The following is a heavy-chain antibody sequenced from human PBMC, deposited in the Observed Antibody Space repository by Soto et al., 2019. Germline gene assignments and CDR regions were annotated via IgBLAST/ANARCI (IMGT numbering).Heavy chain of an antibody. V-gene: IGHV4-59*01. CDR1: GGSISSYY. CDR2: IYYSGST. J-gene: IGHJ6*02. D-gene: IGHD1-26*01. CDR3: ARVGGVGATGYYYYYYGMDV. Sequence: SETLSLTCTVSGGSISSYYWSWIRQPPGKGLEWIGYIYYSGSTNYNPSLKSRVTISVDTSKNQFSLKLSSVTAADTAVYYCARVGGVGATGYYYYYYGMDVWGQGTTVTVS.